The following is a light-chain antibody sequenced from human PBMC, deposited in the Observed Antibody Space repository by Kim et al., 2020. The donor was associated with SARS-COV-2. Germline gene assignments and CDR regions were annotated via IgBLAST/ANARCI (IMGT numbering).Light chain of an antibody. V-gene: IGKV1-9*01. CDR3: QQHHSFPLT. Sequence: ASVGDTVPITCRASQGISSNLAWYQQRPGQAPSLLIYSAFTLHSGVPSRFSGSGSGTDFTLTITSLQPEDFATYHCQQHHSFPLTFGGGTKVDIK. CDR2: SAF. J-gene: IGKJ4*01. CDR1: QGISSN.